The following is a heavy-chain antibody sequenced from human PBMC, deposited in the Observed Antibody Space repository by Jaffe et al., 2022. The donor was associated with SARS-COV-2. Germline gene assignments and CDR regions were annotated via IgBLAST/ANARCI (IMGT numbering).Heavy chain of an antibody. CDR2: IFWDDDK. J-gene: IGHJ4*02. Sequence: QITLKESGPTLVKPTQTLTLTCTFSGFSLSTSGVSVGWIRQPPGKALEWLALIFWDDDKRYSPDLKRRLTITKDTSKNQVVLTLTNMDPVDTATYYCAHGLDYYESSGYYWFDYWGQGTLVTVSS. CDR1: GFSLSTSGVS. D-gene: IGHD3-22*01. CDR3: AHGLDYYESSGYYWFDY. V-gene: IGHV2-5*02.